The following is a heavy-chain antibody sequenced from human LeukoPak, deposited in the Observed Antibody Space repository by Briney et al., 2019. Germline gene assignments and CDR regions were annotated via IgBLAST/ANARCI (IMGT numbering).Heavy chain of an antibody. CDR2: IKQDGSEK. D-gene: IGHD2-15*01. CDR1: GFTFSSYW. Sequence: QPGGSLRLSCAASGFTFSSYWMSWVRQAPGKGLEWVANIKQDGSEKYYVDSVKGRFTISRDNAKNSLYLQMNSLRAEDTAVYYCARERGLGYCSGGSYHIWFDPWGQGTLVTVSS. V-gene: IGHV3-7*01. J-gene: IGHJ5*02. CDR3: ARERGLGYCSGGSYHIWFDP.